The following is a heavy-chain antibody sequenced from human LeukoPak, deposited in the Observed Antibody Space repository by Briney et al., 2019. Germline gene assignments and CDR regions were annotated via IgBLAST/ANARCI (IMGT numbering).Heavy chain of an antibody. CDR3: ARSATVTTGYFDY. J-gene: IGHJ4*02. CDR2: IYSNGNT. V-gene: IGHV4-39*07. Sequence: SETLSLTCSVSGGSISSSGHYWGWLRQSPEKGLDWIGSIYSNGNTYYNPSVKSRITISVDTSKNQFSLKLTSVTAAETAVYYCARSATVTTGYFDYWGQGALVTVSS. D-gene: IGHD4-17*01. CDR1: GGSISSSGHY.